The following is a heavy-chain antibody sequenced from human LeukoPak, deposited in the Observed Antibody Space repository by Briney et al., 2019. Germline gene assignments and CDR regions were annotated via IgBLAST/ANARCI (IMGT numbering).Heavy chain of an antibody. CDR2: ISSSSSTI. CDR3: AELGITMIGGV. Sequence: GGSLRLSCAASGFTFKHHSMNWVRQAPGKGLEWVSYISSSSSTIYYTDSVKGRFTISRDNAKNSLDLQMNSLRAEDTAVYYCAELGITMIGGVWGKGTTVTIPA. V-gene: IGHV3-48*04. D-gene: IGHD3-10*02. J-gene: IGHJ6*04. CDR1: GFTFKHHS.